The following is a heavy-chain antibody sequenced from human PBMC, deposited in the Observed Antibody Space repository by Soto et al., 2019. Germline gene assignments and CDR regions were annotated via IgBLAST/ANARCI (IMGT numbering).Heavy chain of an antibody. D-gene: IGHD6-25*01. CDR1: GFSLSTSGVG. J-gene: IGHJ4*02. CDR3: AHSTSVGRLPFDY. Sequence: QITLKESGPTLVEPTQTLTLTCTFSGFSLSTSGVGVGWVRQPPGKALEWLAIVYWDDDKRYSPSLQSRLTLTKDTSKNQVVLTMTNVDPVDTATYSFAHSTSVGRLPFDYWGQGTLVTVSS. V-gene: IGHV2-5*02. CDR2: VYWDDDK.